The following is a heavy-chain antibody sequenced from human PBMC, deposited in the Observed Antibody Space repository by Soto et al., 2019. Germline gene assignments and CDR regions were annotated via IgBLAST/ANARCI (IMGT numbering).Heavy chain of an antibody. J-gene: IGHJ4*02. Sequence: VESLKISCKGSGYSFTSYWISWVRQMPGKGLEWMGRIDPSDSYTNYSPSFQGHVTISADKSISTAYLQWSSLKASDTAMYYCARHEPLVTAMPHFDYWGQGTLVTVSS. V-gene: IGHV5-10-1*01. CDR2: IDPSDSYT. CDR3: ARHEPLVTAMPHFDY. D-gene: IGHD5-18*01. CDR1: GYSFTSYW.